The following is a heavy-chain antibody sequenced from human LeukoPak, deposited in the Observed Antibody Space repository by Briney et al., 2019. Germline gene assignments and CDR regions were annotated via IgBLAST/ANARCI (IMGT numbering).Heavy chain of an antibody. CDR2: ISAYNGNT. D-gene: IGHD2-15*01. CDR3: ASGTRYCSGGSCPRDYYYYYGMDV. V-gene: IGHV1-18*01. Sequence: ASVKVSCKASGYTFTSYGISWVRQAPGQGLEWMGWISAYNGNTNYAQKLQGRVTMTTDTSTSTAYMELRSLRSDDTAVYYCASGTRYCSGGSCPRDYYYYYGMDVWGQGTTVTVSS. J-gene: IGHJ6*02. CDR1: GYTFTSYG.